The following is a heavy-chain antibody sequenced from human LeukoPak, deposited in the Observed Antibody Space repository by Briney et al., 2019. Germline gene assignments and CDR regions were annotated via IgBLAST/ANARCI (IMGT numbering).Heavy chain of an antibody. J-gene: IGHJ4*02. Sequence: GGSLRLSCAASGFTFSSYGMHWVRQAPAKGLESVAFIRYDGSNKYYADSVKGRFTISRDNSKNTPYLQMNSLRAEDTAVYYCAKDTAMVYWGQGTLVTVSS. CDR3: AKDTAMVY. V-gene: IGHV3-30*02. CDR2: IRYDGSNK. CDR1: GFTFSSYG. D-gene: IGHD5-18*01.